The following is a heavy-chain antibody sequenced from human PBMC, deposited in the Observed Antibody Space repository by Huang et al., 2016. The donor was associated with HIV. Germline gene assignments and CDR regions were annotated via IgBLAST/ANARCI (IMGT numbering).Heavy chain of an antibody. CDR1: GFTFSSYS. V-gene: IGHV3-21*01. Sequence: EVQLVESGGGLVKPGGSLRLSCAASGFTFSSYSMNWVRQAPGKVREVVSSISSSSSNIYYADSVKGRFTISRDNAKNSLYLQMNSLRAEDTAVYYCARVGGVAAGTFGTFDIWGQGTMVTVSS. J-gene: IGHJ3*02. CDR2: ISSSSSNI. CDR3: ARVGGVAAGTFGTFDI. D-gene: IGHD6-19*01.